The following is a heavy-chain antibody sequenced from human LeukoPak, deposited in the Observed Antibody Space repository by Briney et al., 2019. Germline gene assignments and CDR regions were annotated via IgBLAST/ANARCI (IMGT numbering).Heavy chain of an antibody. Sequence: GGSLRLSCAASGFTFDDHGMHWVRQAPGKGLEWVSGISWSSGIIGYADSVKGRFTISRDNAKNSLYLQMNSLRAEDTALYYCAKHRYSGYDSPAAFDYWGQGTLVTVSS. D-gene: IGHD5-12*01. V-gene: IGHV3-9*01. CDR2: ISWSSGII. CDR3: AKHRYSGYDSPAAFDY. CDR1: GFTFDDHG. J-gene: IGHJ4*02.